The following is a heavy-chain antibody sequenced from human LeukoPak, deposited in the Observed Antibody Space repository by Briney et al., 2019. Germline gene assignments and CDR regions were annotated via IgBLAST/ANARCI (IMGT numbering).Heavy chain of an antibody. Sequence: GGSLRLSCAASGFTFSSYGMHWVRQAPGKGLEWVAFIRYDGSNKYCADSVKGRFTISRDNSKNTLYLQMNSLGAEDTAVYYCAKGAQWLVYYFDYWGQGTLVTVSS. V-gene: IGHV3-30*02. CDR2: IRYDGSNK. CDR1: GFTFSSYG. D-gene: IGHD6-19*01. CDR3: AKGAQWLVYYFDY. J-gene: IGHJ4*02.